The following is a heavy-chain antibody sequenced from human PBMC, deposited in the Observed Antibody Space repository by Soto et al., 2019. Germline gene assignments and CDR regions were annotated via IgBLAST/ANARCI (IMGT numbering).Heavy chain of an antibody. CDR2: INHSGRT. Sequence: NPSETLSLTCVVSGGSFSGYSWSWIRQPPGKGLEWIGEINHSGRTKYSPSLKSRVTTSVDTSKNQFSLKLNSVTAADTAVYYCATPNDAFDIWGQGPMVTVSS. CDR1: GGSFSGYS. V-gene: IGHV4-34*01. J-gene: IGHJ3*02. CDR3: ATPNDAFDI.